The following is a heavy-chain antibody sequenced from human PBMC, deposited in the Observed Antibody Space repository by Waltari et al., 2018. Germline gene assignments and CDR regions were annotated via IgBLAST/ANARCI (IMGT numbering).Heavy chain of an antibody. J-gene: IGHJ5*02. D-gene: IGHD2-21*01. V-gene: IGHV1-69*04. Sequence: QVQLVQSGAEVKKPGSSVKVSCKASGGTFSSYAISWVRQAPGQGLEWMGGIIPILDIANYAQKFQGRVTITADESTSTADMGLSSLRSEDTAVYYCARAKRKTGSIAIRGWFDPWGQGTLVTVSS. CDR2: IIPILDIA. CDR3: ARAKRKTGSIAIRGWFDP. CDR1: GGTFSSYA.